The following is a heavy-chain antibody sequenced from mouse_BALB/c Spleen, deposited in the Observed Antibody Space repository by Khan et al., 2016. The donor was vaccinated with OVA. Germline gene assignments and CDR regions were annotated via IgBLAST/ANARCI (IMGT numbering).Heavy chain of an antibody. Sequence: EVELVESGGDLVKPGGSLNLSCEASGFTFNSYGLSWLRQTPDKRLEWVATINNGGRYSYFPDSVKGRLTISRDNANNILSLQMSSLKSDDTAMYYCARHRFTAPTAWFAYWGQGTLVTVFA. V-gene: IGHV5-6*01. J-gene: IGHJ3*01. CDR3: ARHRFTAPTAWFAY. CDR1: GFTFNSYG. D-gene: IGHD1-2*01. CDR2: INNGGRYS.